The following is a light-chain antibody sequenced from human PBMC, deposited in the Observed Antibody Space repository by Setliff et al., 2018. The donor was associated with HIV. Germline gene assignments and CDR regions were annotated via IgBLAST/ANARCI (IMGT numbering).Light chain of an antibody. Sequence: QSVLTKPASVSGSPGQSLTIFCTGTNSDVGGYNYVSWYQQNQGKVPKLILYDVSNRPSGVSTRFSGSKSGNTASLTISGLHAEDEADYYCASYTDSSTLMFGGGTKVTVL. CDR1: NSDVGGYNY. CDR3: ASYTDSSTLM. CDR2: DVS. J-gene: IGLJ3*02. V-gene: IGLV2-14*03.